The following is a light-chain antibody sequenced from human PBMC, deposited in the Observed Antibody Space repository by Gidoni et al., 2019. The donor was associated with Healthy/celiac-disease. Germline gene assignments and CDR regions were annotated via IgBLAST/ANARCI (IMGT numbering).Light chain of an antibody. J-gene: IGKJ4*01. CDR2: GAS. Sequence: EIVLTQSPGTLSLSPGERATLSCRASQSVSSSYLAWYQQKPGQAPRLLIYGASSRATGIPDRCSGSGAGTDFTITISRLEPEDFAVYYCQQYGSSPLTFXGXTKVEIK. CDR1: QSVSSSY. V-gene: IGKV3-20*01. CDR3: QQYGSSPLT.